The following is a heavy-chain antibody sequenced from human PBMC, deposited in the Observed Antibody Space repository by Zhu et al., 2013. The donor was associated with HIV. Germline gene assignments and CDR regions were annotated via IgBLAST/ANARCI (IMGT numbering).Heavy chain of an antibody. CDR3: ASRGDSSGYYGNPGGYFDY. CDR2: IIPIFGTA. Sequence: QVQLVQSGAEVKKPGSSVKVSCKASGGTFSSYAISWVRQAPGQGLEWMGGIIPIFGTANYAQKFQGRVTITADESTSTAYMELSSLRSEDTAVYYCASRGDSSGYYGNPGGYFDYWGQGTLVTVSS. J-gene: IGHJ4*02. CDR1: GGTFSSYA. D-gene: IGHD3-22*01. V-gene: IGHV1-69*01.